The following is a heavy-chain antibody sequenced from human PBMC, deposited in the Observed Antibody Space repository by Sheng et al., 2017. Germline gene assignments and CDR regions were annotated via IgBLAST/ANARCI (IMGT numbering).Heavy chain of an antibody. V-gene: IGHV4-34*01. Sequence: QVQLQQWGAGLLKPSETLSLTCAVYGGSFSGYYWSWIRQPPGKGLEWIGEINHSGSTNYNPSLKSRVTISVDTSKNQFSLKLSSVTAADTAVYYCARQRKYCSGGSCQQFFDYWGQGTLGHRLL. CDR3: ARQRKYCSGGSCQQFFDY. CDR2: INHSGST. CDR1: GGSFSGYY. J-gene: IGHJ4*02. D-gene: IGHD2-15*01.